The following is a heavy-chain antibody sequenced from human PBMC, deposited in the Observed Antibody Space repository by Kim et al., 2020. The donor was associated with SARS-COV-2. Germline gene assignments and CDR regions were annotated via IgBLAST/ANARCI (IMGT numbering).Heavy chain of an antibody. D-gene: IGHD1-1*01. CDR2: IYSGGTT. J-gene: IGHJ6*01. CDR3: ARDMDDADPLYYNYGMDV. CDR1: GFTVNRSY. Sequence: GGSLRLSCAASGFTVNRSYMNWVRQAPGKGLEWVSIIYSGGTTFYADSVKGRFTISRDNSKNTLYLQMNSLRIEDTAVYYCARDMDDADPLYYNYGMDVWGQGTTVTVSS. V-gene: IGHV3-66*02.